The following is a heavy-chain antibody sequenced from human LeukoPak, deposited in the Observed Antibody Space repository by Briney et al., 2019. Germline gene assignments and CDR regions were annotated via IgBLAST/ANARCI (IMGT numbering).Heavy chain of an antibody. D-gene: IGHD3-10*01. CDR3: AKDRIVISFGDVSKH. V-gene: IGHV3-30*18. Sequence: GRSLTLSCAPSGFIFSGYGMHWVRQAPGKRLEWVALISHDESTKHYADSVKGRFTISRDNSKNTLYLQMNNLRVEDTAVYYCAKDRIVISFGDVSKHWGQGTLVTVSS. CDR1: GFIFSGYG. CDR2: ISHDESTK. J-gene: IGHJ1*01.